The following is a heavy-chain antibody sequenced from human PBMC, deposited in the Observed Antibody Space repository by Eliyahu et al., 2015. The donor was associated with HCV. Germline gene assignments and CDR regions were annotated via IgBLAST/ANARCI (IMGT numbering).Heavy chain of an antibody. Sequence: QVQLVQSGGEVKKPGASVKVSCKASGYTFTSHGISWVRXAPGQGLXWMGWISGYSGNTKYAEKFQGRVTMTTDTSTRIAYMELRSLTSDDTAVYYCARDLNNDYDPSFDYWGQGTLVTVSS. D-gene: IGHD4-17*01. CDR1: GYTFTSHG. CDR3: ARDLNNDYDPSFDY. J-gene: IGHJ4*02. CDR2: ISGYSGNT. V-gene: IGHV1-18*04.